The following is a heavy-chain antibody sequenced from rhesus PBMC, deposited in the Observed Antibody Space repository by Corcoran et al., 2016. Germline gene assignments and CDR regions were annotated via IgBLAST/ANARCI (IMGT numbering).Heavy chain of an antibody. J-gene: IGHJ4*01. CDR2: ISGSSGST. CDR1: GGSVSSSNW. CDR3: ARDSSSWSFY. D-gene: IGHD6-13*01. Sequence: QVQLQESGPGLVKPSETLSLTCAVSGGSVSSSNWWSWIRQPPGKGLEWIGYISGSSGSTYYNPSLKSRVTISTDTSKNQFSLKLSSVTAADTAVYYCARDSSSWSFYWGQGVLVTVSS. V-gene: IGHV4-65*01.